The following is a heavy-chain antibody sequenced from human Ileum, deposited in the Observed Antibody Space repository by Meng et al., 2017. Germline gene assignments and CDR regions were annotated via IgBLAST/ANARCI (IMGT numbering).Heavy chain of an antibody. CDR3: ARGVSAAGLFDN. CDR2: IHYTGST. CDR1: GGSIGSAAYY. Sequence: QVQLQESGPGLVKVSQTLSPTCTVSGGSIGSAAYYWTWIRQHPAKGLEWIGYIHYTGSTSYNPSLESRTSTSIDTSNNQFSLKVTSVTAADTAVYYCARGVSAAGLFDNCGLGTLVTVSS. D-gene: IGHD2-2*01. V-gene: IGHV4-31*03. J-gene: IGHJ4*02.